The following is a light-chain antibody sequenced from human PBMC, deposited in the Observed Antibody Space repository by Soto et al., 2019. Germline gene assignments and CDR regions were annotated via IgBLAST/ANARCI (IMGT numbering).Light chain of an antibody. Sequence: EIQMTQSPSSLSASVGDRVTITCRASEGISNYLAWYQQKPGKVPKLLIYGASTLQSGVPSRLSGSGSGTEFTLIINSLQPEDAAPYYCQKYESAPWTFGEGTKVEIK. CDR3: QKYESAPWT. CDR2: GAS. CDR1: EGISNY. J-gene: IGKJ1*01. V-gene: IGKV1-27*01.